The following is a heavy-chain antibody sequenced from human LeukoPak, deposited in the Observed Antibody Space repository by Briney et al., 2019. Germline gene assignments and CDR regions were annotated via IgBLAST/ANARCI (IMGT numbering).Heavy chain of an antibody. J-gene: IGHJ4*02. V-gene: IGHV5-51*01. Sequence: GESLKISCKGSGYSFTSYWIGWVRQMPGKGREWMGIIYPGDSDTRYSPSFQGQVTISADKSISTAYLQWSSLKASDTAMYYCARTYYYDSSGSRAYDYWGQGTLVTVSS. CDR2: IYPGDSDT. D-gene: IGHD3-22*01. CDR3: ARTYYYDSSGSRAYDY. CDR1: GYSFTSYW.